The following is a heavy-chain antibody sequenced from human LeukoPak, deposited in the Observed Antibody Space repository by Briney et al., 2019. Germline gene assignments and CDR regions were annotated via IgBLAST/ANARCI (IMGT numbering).Heavy chain of an antibody. CDR2: IIPLLGTA. Sequence: SVKVSCKASGGTFSTYAISWVRQAPGQGLEWMGGIIPLLGTANYAQKFQGRLTITADEFTGTAYMELSSLRSEDTAVFYCASNTNYYENTGHYVFDSWGQGTLVTVSS. CDR3: ASNTNYYENTGHYVFDS. CDR1: GGTFSTYA. V-gene: IGHV1-69*01. J-gene: IGHJ4*02. D-gene: IGHD3-22*01.